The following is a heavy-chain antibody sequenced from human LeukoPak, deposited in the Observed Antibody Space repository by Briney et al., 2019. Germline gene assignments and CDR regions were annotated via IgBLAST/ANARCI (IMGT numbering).Heavy chain of an antibody. CDR3: AKDPEDYYDSSGYLP. V-gene: IGHV3-23*01. CDR1: GFTFSSYA. D-gene: IGHD3-22*01. CDR2: ISGSGSST. J-gene: IGHJ5*02. Sequence: GGSLRLSCAASGFTFSSYAMSWVRQAPGKGLEWVSAISGSGSSTYYADSVKGRFTISRDNSKNTLYLQMNSLRAEDTAVYYCAKDPEDYYDSSGYLPWGQGTLVTVSS.